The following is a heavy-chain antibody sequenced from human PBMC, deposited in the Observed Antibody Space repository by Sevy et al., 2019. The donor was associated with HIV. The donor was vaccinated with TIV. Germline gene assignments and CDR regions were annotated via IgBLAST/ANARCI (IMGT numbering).Heavy chain of an antibody. CDR1: GDSMSGYY. Sequence: SETLSLTCTVSGDSMSGYYWSWIRQPAGKGLEWIGRIYTSGSTYYNPSLKSRVTLSIDTSKNQFSLRLSSVTAADTALYFCVHSSSHRHVHYYYYMDVWGKGTSVTVSS. J-gene: IGHJ6*03. CDR3: VHSSSHRHVHYYYYMDV. CDR2: IYTSGST. V-gene: IGHV4-4*07. D-gene: IGHD2-2*01.